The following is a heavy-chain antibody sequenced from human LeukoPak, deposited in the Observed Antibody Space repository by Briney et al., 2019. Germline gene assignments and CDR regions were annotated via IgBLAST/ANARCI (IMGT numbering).Heavy chain of an antibody. D-gene: IGHD3-10*01. Sequence: ASVKVSCKASGYTFTSYYMHWVRQAPGQGLEWMGWINPNSGGTNYAQKFQGRVTMTRDTSISTAYMELSRLRSDDTAVYYCARESYGSGSPYFDYWGQGTLVTVSS. CDR2: INPNSGGT. J-gene: IGHJ4*02. CDR3: ARESYGSGSPYFDY. V-gene: IGHV1-2*02. CDR1: GYTFTSYY.